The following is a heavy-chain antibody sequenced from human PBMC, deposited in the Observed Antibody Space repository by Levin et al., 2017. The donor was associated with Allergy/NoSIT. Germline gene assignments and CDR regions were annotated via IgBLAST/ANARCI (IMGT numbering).Heavy chain of an antibody. D-gene: IGHD3-3*01. CDR1: GFTFSSYG. CDR3: ANGIPTVETGFWSGYPTLFDY. J-gene: IGHJ4*02. V-gene: IGHV3-30*18. CDR2: ISYDGSNK. Sequence: GESLKISCAASGFTFSSYGMHWVRQAPGKGLEWVAVISYDGSNKYYADSVKGRFTISRDNSKNTLYLQMNSLRAEDTAVYYCANGIPTVETGFWSGYPTLFDYWGQGTLVTVSS.